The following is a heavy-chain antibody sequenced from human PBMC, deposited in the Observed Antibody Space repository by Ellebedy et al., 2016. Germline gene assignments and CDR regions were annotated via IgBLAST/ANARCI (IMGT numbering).Heavy chain of an antibody. CDR3: AKGTMDYLHH. Sequence: GGSLRLXXATSGFTVDDYALHWARQVPGKGLELVSGISWNSAAIGYGEAVKGRFTISRDSAKNYLYLQMNSLRVEDTALYFCAKGTMDYLHHWGQGTLVTVSS. CDR1: GFTVDDYA. J-gene: IGHJ4*02. V-gene: IGHV3-9*01. CDR2: ISWNSAAI. D-gene: IGHD3-10*01.